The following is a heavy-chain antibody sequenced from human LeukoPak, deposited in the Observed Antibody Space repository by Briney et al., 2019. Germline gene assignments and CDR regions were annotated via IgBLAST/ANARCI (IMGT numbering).Heavy chain of an antibody. CDR3: ARVRAAAGKYYGMDV. CDR2: INPNSGGT. D-gene: IGHD6-13*01. V-gene: IGHV1-2*02. CDR1: GYTFTGYY. Sequence: ASVKVSCKASGYTFTGYYMHWVRQAPGQGLEWMGWINPNSGGTNYAQKFQGRVTMIRDTSISTAYMELSRLRSDDTAVYYCARVRAAAGKYYGMDVWGQGTTVTVSS. J-gene: IGHJ6*02.